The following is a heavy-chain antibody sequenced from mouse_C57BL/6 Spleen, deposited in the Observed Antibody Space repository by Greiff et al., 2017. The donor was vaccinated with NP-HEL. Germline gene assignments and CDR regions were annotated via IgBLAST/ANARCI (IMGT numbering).Heavy chain of an antibody. D-gene: IGHD1-1*01. CDR3: ASSTVVALYAMDY. V-gene: IGHV1-64*01. Sequence: QVQLQQPGAELVKPGASVKLSCKASGYTFTSYWMHWVKQRPGQGLAWIGMIHPNSGSTNYNEKFKSKATLTVDKSSSTAYMQLSSLTSEDSAVYYCASSTVVALYAMDYWGQGTSVTVSS. J-gene: IGHJ4*01. CDR1: GYTFTSYW. CDR2: IHPNSGST.